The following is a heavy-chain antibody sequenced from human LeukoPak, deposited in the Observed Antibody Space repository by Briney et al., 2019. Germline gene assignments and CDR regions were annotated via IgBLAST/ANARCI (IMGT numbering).Heavy chain of an antibody. CDR2: IKQDGREK. Sequence: GGALKLSCAASGFTFSTYWMSWVRHAPGKGPEWVANIKQDGREKYYVDSVKGRFTISRDNAKNSLYLQMNSLRAEDTAVYYCARDWEYSSSSVYWGQGILVTVSS. D-gene: IGHD6-6*01. CDR1: GFTFSTYW. J-gene: IGHJ4*02. V-gene: IGHV3-7*04. CDR3: ARDWEYSSSSVY.